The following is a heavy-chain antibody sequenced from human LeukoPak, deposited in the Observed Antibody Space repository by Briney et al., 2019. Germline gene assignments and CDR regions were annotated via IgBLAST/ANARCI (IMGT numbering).Heavy chain of an antibody. J-gene: IGHJ4*01. D-gene: IGHD3-3*01. CDR1: GFTFSSYS. CDR3: ARDPRFLEWLPYDY. V-gene: IGHV3-48*01. CDR2: ISSSSSTI. Sequence: GGSLRLSCAASGFTFSSYSMNWVRQAPGKGLEWVSYISSSSSTIYYADSVKGRFTISRDNAKNSLYLQMNSLRAEDTAVYYCARDPRFLEWLPYDYWGQEPWSPSPQ.